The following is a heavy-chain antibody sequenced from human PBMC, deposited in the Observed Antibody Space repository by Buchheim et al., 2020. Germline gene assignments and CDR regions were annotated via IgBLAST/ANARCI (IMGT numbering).Heavy chain of an antibody. CDR3: AAAEWDSGWSPADS. V-gene: IGHV1-2*02. CDR1: EYSFTGYY. CDR2: INPNSGVT. Sequence: QVHLVQSGAEVKRPGASVKVSCTTSEYSFTGYYIHWVRQAPGQGLEWMGWINPNSGVTNSAQKFQGRVTMTRDTSINTAFMELDTLGSGDTAVYYCAAAEWDSGWSPADSWGQGTL. J-gene: IGHJ4*02. D-gene: IGHD6-19*01.